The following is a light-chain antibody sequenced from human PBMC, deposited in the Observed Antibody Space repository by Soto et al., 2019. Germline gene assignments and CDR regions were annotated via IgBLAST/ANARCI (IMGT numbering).Light chain of an antibody. CDR2: GES. J-gene: IGKJ1*01. CDR3: QKYNNWPWT. CDR1: QRISTN. V-gene: IGKV3D-15*01. Sequence: ELVMTQSPATLSLSPGDSATLSCRASQRISTNLAWYQHKSGQAPRILIYGESTRATGIPDRFSGSGSETEFTLTITRLQSEDFAVYYCQKYNNWPWTCGQGTKVDIK.